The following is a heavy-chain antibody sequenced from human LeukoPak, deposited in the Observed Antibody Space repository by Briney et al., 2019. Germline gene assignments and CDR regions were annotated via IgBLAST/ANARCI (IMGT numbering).Heavy chain of an antibody. CDR2: IYTSGST. CDR3: ARLIHYYDSSGPAYYYYYYMDV. D-gene: IGHD3-22*01. V-gene: IGHV4-61*02. Sequence: SQTLSLTCTVSGGSISSGSYYWSWIRQPAGKGLEWIGRIYTSGSTNYNPSLKSRVTISVDTSKNQFPLKLSSVTAADTAVYYCARLIHYYDSSGPAYYYYYYMDVWGKGTTVTVSS. CDR1: GGSISSGSYY. J-gene: IGHJ6*03.